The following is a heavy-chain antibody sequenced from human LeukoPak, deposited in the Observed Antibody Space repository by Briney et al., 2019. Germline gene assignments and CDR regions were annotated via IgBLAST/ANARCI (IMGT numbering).Heavy chain of an antibody. CDR1: GFTFSSYA. D-gene: IGHD2/OR15-2a*01. CDR2: IKQDGSEK. CDR3: AKGKPVIVAAFFDY. V-gene: IGHV3-7*01. Sequence: PGGSLRLSCAASGFTFSSYAMSWVRQAPGKGLEWVANIKQDGSEKYYVDSVKGRFTISRDNAKNSLYLQMNSLRTEDTAVYYCAKGKPVIVAAFFDYWGQGTLVTVSS. J-gene: IGHJ4*02.